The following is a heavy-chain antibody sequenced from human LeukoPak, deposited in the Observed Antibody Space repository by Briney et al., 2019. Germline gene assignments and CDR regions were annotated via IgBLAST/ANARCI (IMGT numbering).Heavy chain of an antibody. CDR1: GGSFSGYY. CDR2: INHSGST. D-gene: IGHD3-10*01. CDR3: ARELWFGEFGYYYYYMDV. Sequence: SETLSLTCAVYGGSFSGYYWSWIRQPPGKGLEWIGEINHSGSTNYNPSLKSRVTISVDTSKNQFSLKLSSVTAADTAVYYCARELWFGEFGYYYYYMDVWGKGTTVTVSS. J-gene: IGHJ6*03. V-gene: IGHV4-34*01.